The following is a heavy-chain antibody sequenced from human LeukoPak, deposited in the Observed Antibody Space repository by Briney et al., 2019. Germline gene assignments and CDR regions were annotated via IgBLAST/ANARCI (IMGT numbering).Heavy chain of an antibody. V-gene: IGHV3-23*01. Sequence: GGSLRLSCAASGFAFSSYAMSWVRQAPGKGLEWVSAISGSGGSTYYADSVKGRFTISRDNSKNTLYLQMNSLRAEDTAVYYCAKDIAAAGTFDYWGQGALVTVSS. CDR3: AKDIAAAGTFDY. CDR2: ISGSGGST. J-gene: IGHJ4*02. CDR1: GFAFSSYA. D-gene: IGHD6-13*01.